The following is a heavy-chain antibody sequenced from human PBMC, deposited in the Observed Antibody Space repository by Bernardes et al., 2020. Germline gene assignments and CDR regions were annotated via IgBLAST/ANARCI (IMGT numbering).Heavy chain of an antibody. CDR3: AYTVTTGGFDF. J-gene: IGHJ4*02. Sequence: SETLSLTCAVYGASFSDYYWSWIRKRPGKGLEWIGEINHSGSTNYNPSLKSRLTISVDTSKNQFSLKLKSVTAADTAVYYCAYTVTTGGFDFWGQGALVTVSS. CDR2: INHSGST. CDR1: GASFSDYY. D-gene: IGHD4-17*01. V-gene: IGHV4-34*01.